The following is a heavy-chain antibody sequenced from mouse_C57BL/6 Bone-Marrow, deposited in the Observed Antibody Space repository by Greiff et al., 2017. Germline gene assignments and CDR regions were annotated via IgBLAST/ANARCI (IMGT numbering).Heavy chain of an antibody. CDR1: AYTFTSYW. CDR3: ARRGIYYDYDNAWFAY. D-gene: IGHD2-4*01. V-gene: IGHV1-64*01. J-gene: IGHJ3*01. Sequence: QVQLQQPGAELVQPGASVKLSCKASAYTFTSYWMHWVKQRPGQGLEWIGMIHPNSGSTNYNEKFKSKATLTVDKSSSTAYMQLSSLTSEDSAVYYCARRGIYYDYDNAWFAYWGQGTLVTVSA. CDR2: IHPNSGST.